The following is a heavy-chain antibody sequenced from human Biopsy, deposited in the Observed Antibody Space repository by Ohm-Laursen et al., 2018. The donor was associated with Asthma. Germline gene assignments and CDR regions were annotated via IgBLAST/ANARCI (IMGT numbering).Heavy chain of an antibody. J-gene: IGHJ5*02. Sequence: GASVKVSCKTSGYTFIGYHIHWVRQAPGQGLEWMGRINPNSGGTNYAQKFQGRVTMTSDTSISTAYMERSRLRSDDTAVYYCARGQKAHGDRGFDPWGQGTLVTVSS. CDR1: GYTFIGYH. D-gene: IGHD7-27*01. V-gene: IGHV1-2*06. CDR3: ARGQKAHGDRGFDP. CDR2: INPNSGGT.